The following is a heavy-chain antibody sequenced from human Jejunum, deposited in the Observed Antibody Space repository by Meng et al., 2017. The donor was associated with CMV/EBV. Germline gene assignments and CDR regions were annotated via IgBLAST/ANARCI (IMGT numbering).Heavy chain of an antibody. CDR3: ATGGPGNTVDY. D-gene: IGHD2/OR15-2a*01. CDR2: INPSDGTT. CDR1: GYIFNSYY. V-gene: IGHV1-46*02. Sequence: CKASGYIFNSYYMHGVRQAPGQGVEWMGIINPSDGTTTYAQRFQGKVTMTRDTPTNTAHMELLSLSSDDTAVYYCATGGPGNTVDYWGQGTLVTVSS. J-gene: IGHJ4*02.